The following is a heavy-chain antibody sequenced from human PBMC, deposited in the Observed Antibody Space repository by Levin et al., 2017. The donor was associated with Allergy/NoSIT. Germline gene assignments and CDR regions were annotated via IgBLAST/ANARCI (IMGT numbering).Heavy chain of an antibody. D-gene: IGHD2-21*02. J-gene: IGHJ6*02. CDR1: GGSISSYY. CDR2: IYYSGST. V-gene: IGHV4-59*08. CDR3: ASSVYCGGDCYSYYYYGMDG. Sequence: SETLSHTCTVSGGSISSYYWSWIRQPPGKGLEWIGYIYYSGSTNYNPSLKSRVTISVDTSKNQFSLKLSSVTAADTAVYYCASSVYCGGDCYSYYYYGMDGWGQGTTVTVSS.